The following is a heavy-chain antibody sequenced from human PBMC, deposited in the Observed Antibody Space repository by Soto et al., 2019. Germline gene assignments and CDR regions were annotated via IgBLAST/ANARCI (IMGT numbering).Heavy chain of an antibody. CDR3: AREGGVMVRGVPGSSYFDY. CDR2: IYYSGST. CDR1: GGSISSGGYY. V-gene: IGHV4-31*03. Sequence: QVQLQESGPGLVKPSQTLSLTCTVSGGSISSGGYYWSWIRQHPGKGLEWIGYIYYSGSTYYNPSLKRRVTISVDTSKNQFSRKLSSVTAADTAVYYCAREGGVMVRGVPGSSYFDYWGQGTLVTVSS. D-gene: IGHD3-10*01. J-gene: IGHJ4*02.